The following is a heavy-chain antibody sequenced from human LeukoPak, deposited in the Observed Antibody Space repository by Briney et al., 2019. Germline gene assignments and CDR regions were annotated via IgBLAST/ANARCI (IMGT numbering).Heavy chain of an antibody. J-gene: IGHJ4*02. Sequence: ASVKVSCKASGYTFTSYYMHWVRQAPGQGLEWMGRINPNSGGTNYAQKFQGRVTMTRDTSISTAYMELSRLRSDDTAVYYCARDHFLVGATSPLDYWGQGTLVTVSS. D-gene: IGHD1-26*01. CDR1: GYTFTSYY. CDR3: ARDHFLVGATSPLDY. V-gene: IGHV1-2*06. CDR2: INPNSGGT.